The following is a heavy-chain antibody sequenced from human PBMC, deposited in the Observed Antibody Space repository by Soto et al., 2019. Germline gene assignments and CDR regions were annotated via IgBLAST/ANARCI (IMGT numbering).Heavy chain of an antibody. CDR3: ARFGFEDDYFDY. J-gene: IGHJ4*02. V-gene: IGHV3-53*01. Sequence: GGSLRLSCAASGFTVSSNYMSWVRQAPGKGLEWVSFNYSGGSTYYADSVKGRFTISRDNSKNTLYLQMNSLRAEDTAVYYCARFGFEDDYFDYWGQGTLVTSPQ. CDR1: GFTVSSNY. CDR2: NYSGGST. D-gene: IGHD3-3*01.